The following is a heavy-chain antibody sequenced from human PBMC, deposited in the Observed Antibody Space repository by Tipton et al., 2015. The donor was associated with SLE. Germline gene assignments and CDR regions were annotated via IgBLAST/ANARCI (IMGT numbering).Heavy chain of an antibody. J-gene: IGHJ3*02. D-gene: IGHD3-3*01. V-gene: IGHV3-7*01. CDR2: IKQDGSEK. Sequence: GSLRLSCAASGFTFSSYWMSWVRQAPGKGLEWVANIKQDGSEKYYVDSVKGRFTISRDNAKNSLYLQMNSLRAEDTAVYYCARKDYDFWSGSGDAFDIWGQGTMVTVSS. CDR3: ARKDYDFWSGSGDAFDI. CDR1: GFTFSSYW.